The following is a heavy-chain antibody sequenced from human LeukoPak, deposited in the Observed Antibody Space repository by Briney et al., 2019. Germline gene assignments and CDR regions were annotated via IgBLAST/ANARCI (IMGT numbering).Heavy chain of an antibody. D-gene: IGHD3-10*01. CDR2: IYYSGST. CDR1: GGSISSYY. J-gene: IGHJ4*02. CDR3: ARVESDYYGSGSYSNFDY. V-gene: IGHV4-59*08. Sequence: SETLSLTCTVSGGSISSYYWSWIRQPPGKGLEWIGYIYYSGSTYYNPSLKSRVTISVDTSKNQFSLKLSSVTAADTAVYYCARVESDYYGSGSYSNFDYWGQGTLVTVSS.